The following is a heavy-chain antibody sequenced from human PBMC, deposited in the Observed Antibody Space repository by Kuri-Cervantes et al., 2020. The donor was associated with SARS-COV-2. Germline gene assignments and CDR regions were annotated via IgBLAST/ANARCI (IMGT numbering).Heavy chain of an antibody. Sequence: SCAISGDSVSSNSAAWDWIRQSPARGIEWLGRTYYRYKWYNDYAVSVKSRITINPDTSKNQFSLQLNSVTPEDTAVYYCARELSLAAAGRLFDYWGQGTLVTVSS. CDR2: TYYRYKWYN. V-gene: IGHV6-1*01. CDR3: ARELSLAAAGRLFDY. D-gene: IGHD6-13*01. J-gene: IGHJ4*02. CDR1: GDSVSSNSAA.